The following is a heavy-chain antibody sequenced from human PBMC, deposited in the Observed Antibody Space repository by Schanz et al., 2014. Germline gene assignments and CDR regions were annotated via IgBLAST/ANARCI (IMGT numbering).Heavy chain of an antibody. V-gene: IGHV3-7*01. J-gene: IGHJ4*02. D-gene: IGHD2-21*01. CDR1: GFIVRSNY. CDR2: IKKDGSEK. Sequence: EVQLVESGGGLVKPGGSLRLSCAVSGFIVRSNYMTWVRQAPGKGLEWVANIKKDGSEKYYVDSVKGRFTISRDNAKNSLFLQMNSLRPEDTAVYYCARKSLVSAHYDSWGQGTLVTVSS. CDR3: ARKSLVSAHYDS.